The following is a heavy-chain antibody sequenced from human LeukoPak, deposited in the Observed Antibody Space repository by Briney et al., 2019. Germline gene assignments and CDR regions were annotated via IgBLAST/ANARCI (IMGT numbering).Heavy chain of an antibody. D-gene: IGHD3-16*01. Sequence: SETLSLTCTVSDDSISDYYRGWIRQPPGKGLEWIGYFHNSGTSTYNPSLKSRVSISADTSKNQFSLKLNSLTTADTAVYYCTRGAGWLIDYWGQGILVTVSS. CDR3: TRGAGWLIDY. CDR1: DDSISDYY. J-gene: IGHJ4*02. V-gene: IGHV4-59*01. CDR2: FHNSGTS.